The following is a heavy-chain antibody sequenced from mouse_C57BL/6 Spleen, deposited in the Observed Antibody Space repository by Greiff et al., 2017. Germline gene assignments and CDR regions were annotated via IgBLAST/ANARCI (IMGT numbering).Heavy chain of an antibody. D-gene: IGHD1-1*01. CDR2: IYPGDGDT. CDR1: GYAFSSYW. J-gene: IGHJ2*01. CDR3: ARDYYGSSYDFDY. Sequence: LQESGAELVKPGASVKISCKASGYAFSSYWMNWVKQRPGKGLEWIGQIYPGDGDTNYNGKFKGKATLTADKSSSTAYMQLSSLTSEDSAVYFCARDYYGSSYDFDYWGQGTTLTVSS. V-gene: IGHV1-80*01.